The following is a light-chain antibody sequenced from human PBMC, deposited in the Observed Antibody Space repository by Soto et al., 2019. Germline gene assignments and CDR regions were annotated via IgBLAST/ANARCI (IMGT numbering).Light chain of an antibody. CDR2: AAS. CDR3: QHRSN. V-gene: IGKV3-11*01. Sequence: EIVLTQSPATLSLFPGERATLSCRASQSVSSYLAWYQQKPGQAPRLLMYAASNRATGIPARFSGSGSGTDFTLTISSLEPEDFAVYYCQHRSNFGGGNKVEIK. CDR1: QSVSSY. J-gene: IGKJ4*01.